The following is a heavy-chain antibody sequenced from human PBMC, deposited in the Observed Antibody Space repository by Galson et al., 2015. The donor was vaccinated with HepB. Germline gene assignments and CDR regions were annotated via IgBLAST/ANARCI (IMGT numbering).Heavy chain of an antibody. CDR2: IYPGDSDT. Sequence: QSGAEVKKPGESLKISCKGSGCSFTSYWIGWVRQMPGKGLEWMGIIYPGDSDTRYSPSFQGQVTISADKSISTAYLQWSSLKASDTAMYYCARPYCSSTSCYYANFDYWGQGTLVTVSS. J-gene: IGHJ4*02. CDR3: ARPYCSSTSCYYANFDY. V-gene: IGHV5-51*01. D-gene: IGHD2-2*01. CDR1: GCSFTSYW.